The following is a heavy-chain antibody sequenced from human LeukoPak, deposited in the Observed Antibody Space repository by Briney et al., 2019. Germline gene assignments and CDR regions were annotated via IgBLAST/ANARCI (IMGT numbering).Heavy chain of an antibody. D-gene: IGHD2-2*01. CDR2: IYHNGST. Sequence: SETLSLTCTVSGYSISRGPYYWGWIRQPPGKGLEWIGTIYHNGSTNYNPSLKSRVTISVDTSKNQFSLKLSSVTAADTAVYYCARGQDIVVVPAAISSSYYYYYMDVWGKGTTVTVSS. CDR1: GYSISRGPYY. CDR3: ARGQDIVVVPAAISSSYYYYYMDV. V-gene: IGHV4-38-2*02. J-gene: IGHJ6*03.